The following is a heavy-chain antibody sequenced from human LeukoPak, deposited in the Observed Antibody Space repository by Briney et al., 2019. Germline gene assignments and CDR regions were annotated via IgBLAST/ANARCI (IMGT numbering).Heavy chain of an antibody. V-gene: IGHV1-18*01. D-gene: IGHD4-11*01. CDR2: ISAYNGNT. CDR3: ARGLYNNYQFDP. Sequence: ASVKVSCKASGYTFTSYDINWVRQAPGQGLEWMGWISAYNGNTNYAQNLQGRVTMTTDTSTSTAYMELRSLRSDDTAIYYCARGLYNNYQFDPWGQGTLVTVSS. J-gene: IGHJ5*02. CDR1: GYTFTSYD.